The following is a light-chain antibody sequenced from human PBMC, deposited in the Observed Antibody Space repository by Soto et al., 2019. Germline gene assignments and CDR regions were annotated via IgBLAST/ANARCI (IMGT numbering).Light chain of an antibody. V-gene: IGKV1-39*01. CDR2: SAS. CDR1: QTVTTY. Sequence: DIQMTQSPCSLSASVGDRVTITCRASQTVTTYLIWYQQKPAEAPKLLIYSASTWDTGVPYRFSGSGSGTDFTLTISCLQPEDFAVYSCQQSDSTSFTFGPGTTLDIK. CDR3: QQSDSTSFT. J-gene: IGKJ3*01.